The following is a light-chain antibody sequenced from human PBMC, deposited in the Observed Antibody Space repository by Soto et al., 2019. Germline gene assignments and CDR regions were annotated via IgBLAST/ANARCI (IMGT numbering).Light chain of an antibody. CDR1: QSVGNY. Sequence: EIVLTQSPATLSLSPGERATLSCRASQSVGNYLGWYQQKPGQAPSLLIYDASNRATGIPDRFSGSGSGTDFTLSLSSREPEDFAVYYCQPRSNPFTFGPGTKVDIK. CDR2: DAS. V-gene: IGKV3-11*01. J-gene: IGKJ3*01. CDR3: QPRSNPFT.